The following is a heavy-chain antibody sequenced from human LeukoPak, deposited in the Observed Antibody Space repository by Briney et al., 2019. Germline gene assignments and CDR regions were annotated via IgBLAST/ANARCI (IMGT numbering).Heavy chain of an antibody. D-gene: IGHD3-10*01. CDR3: ARSDGYGLVGI. Sequence: SETLSLTCTVSGGSISSSSYYWGWIRQPPGKGLEWIGYIYYTGYTNYNPSLKSRVIILFDTAKNHFSLNLSSVTAADTAVYYCARSDGYGLVGIWGQGTMVTVSS. J-gene: IGHJ3*02. CDR1: GGSISSSSYY. V-gene: IGHV4-61*05. CDR2: IYYTGYT.